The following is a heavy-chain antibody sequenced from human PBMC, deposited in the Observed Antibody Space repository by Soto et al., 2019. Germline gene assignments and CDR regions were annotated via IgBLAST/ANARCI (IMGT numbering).Heavy chain of an antibody. CDR1: IFTFSDHY. CDR3: ARGRNGLDV. Sequence: VHLVESGGALVQPGGSLRLSCVASIFTFSDHYMDWVRQAPGKGLEWVGRIRNKANSHTTEYAASVRGRFTISRDDSKNSLYLQMDLLKTEDTAVYYCARGRNGLDVWGQGTTVTVSS. V-gene: IGHV3-72*01. J-gene: IGHJ6*02. CDR2: IRNKANSHTT.